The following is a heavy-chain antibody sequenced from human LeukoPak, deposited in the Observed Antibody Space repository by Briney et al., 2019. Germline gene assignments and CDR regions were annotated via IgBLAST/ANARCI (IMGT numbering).Heavy chain of an antibody. Sequence: SETLSLTCTVSGGSISSGGYYWRWIRQHPGKGLEWIGYIYYSGSTYYNPSLKSRVTISVDTSKNQFSLKLSSVTAADTAVYYCARELAVAGTPYWFDPWGQGTLVTVSS. V-gene: IGHV4-31*03. D-gene: IGHD6-19*01. CDR2: IYYSGST. CDR1: GGSISSGGYY. J-gene: IGHJ5*02. CDR3: ARELAVAGTPYWFDP.